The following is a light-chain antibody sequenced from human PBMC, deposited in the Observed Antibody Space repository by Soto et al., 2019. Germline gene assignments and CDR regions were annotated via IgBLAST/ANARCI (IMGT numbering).Light chain of an antibody. CDR1: SSNIGACFD. CDR3: QSYASSLTGSKV. V-gene: IGLV1-40*01. Sequence: QSVLTQPPSVSGAPGQRVTISCTGSSSNIGACFDVHWYQQLPGTAPKLLIYGNSNRPSGLSDRFSGSRSGTSASLAITGLQAEDEADYYCQSYASSLTGSKVFGSGTKVTVL. CDR2: GNS. J-gene: IGLJ1*01.